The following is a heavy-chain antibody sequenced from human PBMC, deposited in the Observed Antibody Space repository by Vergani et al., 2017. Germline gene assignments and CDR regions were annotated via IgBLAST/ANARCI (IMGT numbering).Heavy chain of an antibody. J-gene: IGHJ6*02. CDR3: AKAHCSGGSCSAFYYYYGMDV. V-gene: IGHV3-30*02. CDR1: GFTFSSYG. CDR2: IRYDGSNK. Sequence: QVQLVESGGGVVQPGGSLRLSCAASGFTFSSYGMHWVRQAPGKGLEWVAFIRYDGSNKYYADSVKGQFTISRDNSKNTLYLQMNSLRAEATAVYYCAKAHCSGGSCSAFYYYYGMDVWGQGTTVTVSS. D-gene: IGHD2-15*01.